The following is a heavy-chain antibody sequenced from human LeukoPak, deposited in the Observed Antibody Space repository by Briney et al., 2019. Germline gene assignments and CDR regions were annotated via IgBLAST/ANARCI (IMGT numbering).Heavy chain of an antibody. V-gene: IGHV3-23*01. CDR3: AKDPSIASRHYYFDY. Sequence: PGGSLRLSYAASGFTFSSYAMSWVRQATGKGLEWVSAISGSGGSTYYADSVKGRFTISKDTSKNTLYLQMNSLRAEDTAVYYCAKDPSIASRHYYFDYWGQGTLVTVSS. J-gene: IGHJ4*02. CDR2: ISGSGGST. D-gene: IGHD6-6*01. CDR1: GFTFSSYA.